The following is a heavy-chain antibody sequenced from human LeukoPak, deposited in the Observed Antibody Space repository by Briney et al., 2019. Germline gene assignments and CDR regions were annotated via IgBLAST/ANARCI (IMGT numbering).Heavy chain of an antibody. Sequence: GGSLRLSCSASGFTFSRYAMHWVRQAPGKGLEYVSGINDNGGRTHYGDSVKGRFSISRDNSKNTLHLQMSTLRAEDTALYYCARDGEYSYGYGFDYWGQGTLVTVSS. J-gene: IGHJ4*02. CDR1: GFTFSRYA. CDR2: INDNGGRT. V-gene: IGHV3-64D*09. CDR3: ARDGEYSYGYGFDY. D-gene: IGHD5-18*01.